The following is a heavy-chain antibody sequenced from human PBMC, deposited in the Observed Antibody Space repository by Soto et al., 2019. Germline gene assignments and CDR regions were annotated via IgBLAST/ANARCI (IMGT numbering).Heavy chain of an antibody. CDR1: GFTFSDYY. CDR3: ARGVPFTVISFDY. CDR2: ISSSSSYT. D-gene: IGHD3-22*01. J-gene: IGHJ4*02. V-gene: IGHV3-11*05. Sequence: PGGSLRLSCAASGFTFSDYYMSWIRQAPGKGLEWVSYISSSSSYTNYADSVKGRFTISRDNAKNSLYLQMNSLRAEDTAVYYCARGVPFTVISFDYWGQGTLVTVSS.